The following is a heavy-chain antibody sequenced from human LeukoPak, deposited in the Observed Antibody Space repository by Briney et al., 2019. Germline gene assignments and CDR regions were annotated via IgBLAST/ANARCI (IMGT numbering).Heavy chain of an antibody. V-gene: IGHV3-30*02. J-gene: IGHJ5*02. CDR3: AKDRPIKGGFDP. D-gene: IGHD3-16*01. CDR2: MRSDGTSK. Sequence: GGSLRLSCVASGFSLTTFGMLWVRQAPGKGLQWVAFMRSDGTSKYYGDSVEGRFAISRDNSKSTLYLLMNSLSAEDTGIYYCAKDRPIKGGFDPWGQGTPVTVSS. CDR1: GFSLTTFG.